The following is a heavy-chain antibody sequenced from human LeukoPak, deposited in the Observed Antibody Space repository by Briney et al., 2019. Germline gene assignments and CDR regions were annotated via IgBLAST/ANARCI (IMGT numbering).Heavy chain of an antibody. Sequence: GGSLRLSCAASGFTFSSYGMHWVRQAPGKGLEGVAVIWYDGSNKYYADSVKGRFTISRDNSKNTLYLQMNSLRAEDTAVYYCARGFTSYYYYYGMDVWGQGTTVTVSS. CDR2: IWYDGSNK. J-gene: IGHJ6*02. CDR3: ARGFTSYYYYYGMDV. V-gene: IGHV3-33*01. CDR1: GFTFSSYG.